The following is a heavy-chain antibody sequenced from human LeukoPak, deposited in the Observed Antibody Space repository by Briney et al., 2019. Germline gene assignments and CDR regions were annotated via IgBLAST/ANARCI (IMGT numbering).Heavy chain of an antibody. CDR2: IYTSGST. J-gene: IGHJ5*02. V-gene: IGHV4-4*07. CDR3: ARSRLLENWFDP. CDR1: GGSLSSYY. Sequence: SETLSLTCTVSGGSLSSYYWSWIRQPAGKGLEWIGRIYTSGSTNYNPSLKSRVTISVDTSKNQFSLKLSSVTAADTAVYYCARSRLLENWFDPWGQGTLVTVSS. D-gene: IGHD3-10*01.